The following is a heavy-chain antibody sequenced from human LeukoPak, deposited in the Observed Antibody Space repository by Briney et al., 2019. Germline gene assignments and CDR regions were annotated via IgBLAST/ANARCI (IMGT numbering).Heavy chain of an antibody. Sequence: GESLKISYKGSGYSFTSYWISWVRQMPGKGLEWMGRIDPSDSYTNYSPSFQGHVTISADKSISTAYLQWSSLKASDTAMYYCARYTTGDFDYWGQGTLVTVSS. CDR1: GYSFTSYW. CDR2: IDPSDSYT. J-gene: IGHJ4*02. V-gene: IGHV5-10-1*01. D-gene: IGHD1-1*01. CDR3: ARYTTGDFDY.